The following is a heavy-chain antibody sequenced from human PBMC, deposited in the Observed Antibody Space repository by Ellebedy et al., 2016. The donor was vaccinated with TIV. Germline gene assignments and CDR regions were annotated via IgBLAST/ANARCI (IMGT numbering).Heavy chain of an antibody. CDR3: ARHVVAAASPMTYDAFDI. Sequence: MPSETLSLTCTVSGGSISSSSYYWGWIRQPPGKGLEWIGSIYYSGSTYYNPSLKSRVTISVDTSKNHFSLKLSSVTAADTAVYYCARHVVAAASPMTYDAFDIWGQGTMVTVSS. CDR1: GGSISSSSYY. CDR2: IYYSGST. V-gene: IGHV4-39*01. D-gene: IGHD6-13*01. J-gene: IGHJ3*02.